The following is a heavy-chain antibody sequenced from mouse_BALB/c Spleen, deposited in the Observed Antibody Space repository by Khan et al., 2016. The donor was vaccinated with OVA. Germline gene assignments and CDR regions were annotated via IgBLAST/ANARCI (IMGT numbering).Heavy chain of an antibody. J-gene: IGHJ2*01. CDR3: ARKNGSDFDY. CDR2: INPHIGET. D-gene: IGHD1-1*01. V-gene: IGHV1-20*02. Sequence: VQLKESGPELVKPGASVKISCKASGYSFTGYFMNWVMQSHGKSLEWIGRINPHIGETFYNQKFKGKATLTVDESSSTAHMELRSLASEDSAVYYFARKNGSDFDYWGQGTTLTVSS. CDR1: GYSFTGYF.